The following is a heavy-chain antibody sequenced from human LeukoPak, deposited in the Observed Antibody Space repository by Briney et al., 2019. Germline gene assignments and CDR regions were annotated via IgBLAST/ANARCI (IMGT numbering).Heavy chain of an antibody. CDR2: ISSSGGSI. CDR3: SSQPAVLDLDY. D-gene: IGHD2-2*01. J-gene: IGHJ4*02. V-gene: IGHV3-23*01. Sequence: GGSLRPSCAGSKFTFSNYAMTWVRQAPEKGLEWVSTISSSGGSIFYADSVQGRFTISRDNSKTSLYLQMNSLRVEDTAVYYCSSQPAVLDLDYWSQGTLVTVSS. CDR1: KFTFSNYA.